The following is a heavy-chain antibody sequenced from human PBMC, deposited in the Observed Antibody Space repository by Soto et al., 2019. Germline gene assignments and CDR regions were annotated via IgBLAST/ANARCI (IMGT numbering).Heavy chain of an antibody. CDR2: IYYSGTT. Sequence: QVQLQESGPGLVEPSQTLSLTCTVSGGSISGGGYYWSWIRQHPGSGLEWIGYIYYSGTTYYNPSLKSRLIISVGTSKTSFSLKLSTVTAADTAVYYFGRALTAEAGWAKWFDLGGQGTLVSVSS. V-gene: IGHV4-31*03. J-gene: IGHJ5*02. CDR3: GRALTAEAGWAKWFDL. D-gene: IGHD6-13*01. CDR1: GGSISGGGYY.